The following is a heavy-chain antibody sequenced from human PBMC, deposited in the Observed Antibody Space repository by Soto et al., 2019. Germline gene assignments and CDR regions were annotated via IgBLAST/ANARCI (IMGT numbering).Heavy chain of an antibody. CDR3: ARSPYYYDRSGYYYGAYFQH. CDR2: IIPIFGTA. V-gene: IGHV1-69*01. D-gene: IGHD3-22*01. J-gene: IGHJ1*01. CDR1: GGTFSSYA. Sequence: QVQLVQSGAEVKKPGSSVKVSCKASGGTFSSYAISWVRQAPGQGLEWMGGIIPIFGTANYAQKFQGRVTITADESTSTAYMELSSLRSEDTAVYYCARSPYYYDRSGYYYGAYFQHWGQGTLVTVSS.